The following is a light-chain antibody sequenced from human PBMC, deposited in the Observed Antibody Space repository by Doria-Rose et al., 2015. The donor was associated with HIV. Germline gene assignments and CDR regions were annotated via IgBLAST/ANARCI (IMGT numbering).Light chain of an antibody. CDR2: WAS. Sequence: DIRLTQSPESLGMSLGERATLNCKSNQSLLYTSKNYLAWYQQKPGQPPKLLIYWASTRQSGVPARFSGSGSGTDFTLTISSLEAEGVAVYYCQQYYDTPSLGPGTTVDIK. V-gene: IGKV4-1*01. CDR1: QSLLYTSKNY. CDR3: QQYYDTPS. J-gene: IGKJ3*01.